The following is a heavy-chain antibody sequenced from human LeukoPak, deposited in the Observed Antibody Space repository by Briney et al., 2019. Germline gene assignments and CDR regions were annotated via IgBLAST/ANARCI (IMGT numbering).Heavy chain of an antibody. CDR1: GYTLTAYY. J-gene: IGHJ4*02. Sequence: ASVPLSCTASGYTLTAYYIHWVRQAPGQGLEWMGWMNPHSGGTNYVQKIQGRVTMTRDTSITTAYMELSRLKSDDTAVYYCASGYSWPGDYWGQGTLVFVTA. CDR3: ASGYSWPGDY. V-gene: IGHV1-2*02. CDR2: MNPHSGGT. D-gene: IGHD2-15*01.